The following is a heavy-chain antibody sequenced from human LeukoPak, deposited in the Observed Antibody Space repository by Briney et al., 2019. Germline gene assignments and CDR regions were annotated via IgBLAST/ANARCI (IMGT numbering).Heavy chain of an antibody. CDR3: ARGPSGYHNT. Sequence: GGSLRLSCAASGFTFSSYSMNWVRQAPGKGLEWVSSLSTSSSYIYYADSLKGRFTISRDNAKDSLYLQMNSLRAEDTAVYYCARGPSGYHNTGGQGTLVTVSS. D-gene: IGHD5-12*01. V-gene: IGHV3-21*01. CDR1: GFTFSSYS. CDR2: LSTSSSYI. J-gene: IGHJ4*02.